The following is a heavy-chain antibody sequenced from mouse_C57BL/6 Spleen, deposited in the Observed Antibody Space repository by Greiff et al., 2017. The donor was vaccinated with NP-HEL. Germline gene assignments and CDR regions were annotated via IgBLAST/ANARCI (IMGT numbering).Heavy chain of an antibody. CDR2: IWRGGST. D-gene: IGHD1-1*01. CDR1: GFSLTSYG. V-gene: IGHV2-5*01. CDR3: AKKSGSSSYAMDY. Sequence: VKLMESGPGLVQPSQSLSITCTVSGFSLTSYGVHWVRQSPGKGLEWLGVIWRGGSTDYNAAFMSRLSITKDNSKSQVFFKMNSLQADDTAIYYCAKKSGSSSYAMDYWGQGTSVTVSS. J-gene: IGHJ4*01.